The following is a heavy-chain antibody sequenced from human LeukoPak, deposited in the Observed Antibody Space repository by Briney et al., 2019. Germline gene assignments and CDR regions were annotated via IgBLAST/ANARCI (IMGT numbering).Heavy chain of an antibody. CDR2: ISSSSSTL. Sequence: AGSLRLSCAASGFTFSSYEMNWVRQAPGKGLEWFSYISSSSSTLYYADSVKDRFTISRDNAKNSLYLQMNSLRAEDTAVYYCARDEKITMTFKHYYYGMDVWGQGTTVTVSS. D-gene: IGHD3-22*01. J-gene: IGHJ6*02. CDR3: ARDEKITMTFKHYYYGMDV. CDR1: GFTFSSYE. V-gene: IGHV3-48*03.